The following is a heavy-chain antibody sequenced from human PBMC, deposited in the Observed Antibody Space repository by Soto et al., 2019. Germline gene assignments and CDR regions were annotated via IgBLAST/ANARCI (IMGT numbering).Heavy chain of an antibody. V-gene: IGHV3-33*01. J-gene: IGHJ4*02. CDR3: ARESSTVTTPPIF. CDR2: IWYDGSNK. D-gene: IGHD4-4*01. Sequence: HPGGSLRLSCAASGFTFSSYGMHWVRQAPGKGLEWVAVIWYDGSNKYYADSVKGRFTISRDNSKNTLYLQMNSLRAEDTAVYYFARESSTVTTPPIFWGQGILVTVSS. CDR1: GFTFSSYG.